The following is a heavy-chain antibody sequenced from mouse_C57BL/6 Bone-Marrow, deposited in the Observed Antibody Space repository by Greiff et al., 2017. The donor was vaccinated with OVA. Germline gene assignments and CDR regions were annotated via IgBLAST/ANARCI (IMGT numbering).Heavy chain of an antibody. D-gene: IGHD4-1*01. Sequence: QVQLQQPGAELVKPGASVQLSCKASGYTFTSYWMHWVKQRPGQGLEWIGMIHPNSGSTNYNEKFKSKATLTVDKSSSTAYMQLSSLTSEDSAVYYCARWRIKLGDYWGQGTTLTVSS. CDR1: GYTFTSYW. CDR3: ARWRIKLGDY. V-gene: IGHV1-64*01. J-gene: IGHJ2*01. CDR2: IHPNSGST.